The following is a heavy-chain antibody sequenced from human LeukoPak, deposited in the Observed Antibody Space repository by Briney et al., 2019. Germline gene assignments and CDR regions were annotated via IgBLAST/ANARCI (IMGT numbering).Heavy chain of an antibody. J-gene: IGHJ3*02. CDR1: GFTFSNAW. CDR3: AKDGMVGATVSAFDI. D-gene: IGHD1-26*01. CDR2: ISGSGGST. Sequence: PGGSLRLSCAASGFTFSNAWMSWVRQAPGKGLEWVSAISGSGGSTYYADSVKGRFTISRDNSKNTLYLQMNSLRAEDTAVYYCAKDGMVGATVSAFDIWGQGTMVTASS. V-gene: IGHV3-23*01.